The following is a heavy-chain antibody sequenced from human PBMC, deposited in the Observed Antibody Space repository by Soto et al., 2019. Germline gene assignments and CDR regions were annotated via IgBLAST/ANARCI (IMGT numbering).Heavy chain of an antibody. Sequence: GGSLRLSCAASGFTFDDYAMHWVRQAPGKGLEWVSGISWNSGSIGYADSVKGRFTISRDNAKNSLYLQMNSLRAEDTALYYCAKSGGYQLPAGGFDPWGQGTLVTVSS. J-gene: IGHJ5*02. CDR3: AKSGGYQLPAGGFDP. V-gene: IGHV3-9*01. D-gene: IGHD2-2*01. CDR2: ISWNSGSI. CDR1: GFTFDDYA.